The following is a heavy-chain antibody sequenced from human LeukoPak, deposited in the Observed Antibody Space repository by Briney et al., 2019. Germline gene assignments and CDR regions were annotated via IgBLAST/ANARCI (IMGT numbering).Heavy chain of an antibody. Sequence: GESLKISCTGSGHSFTDYWIGWVRQMPGKGLEWMGIIDLGDSDTRYSPSFQGQVTISADKSISTAYLQWSSLKASDTAMYYCARYSRGVADYWGQGTLVTVSS. CDR3: ARYSRGVADY. J-gene: IGHJ4*02. CDR1: GHSFTDYW. CDR2: IDLGDSDT. V-gene: IGHV5-51*01. D-gene: IGHD3-22*01.